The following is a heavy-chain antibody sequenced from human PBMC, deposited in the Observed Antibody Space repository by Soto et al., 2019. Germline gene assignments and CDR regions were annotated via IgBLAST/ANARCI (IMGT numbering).Heavy chain of an antibody. CDR1: GGSISSSNW. J-gene: IGHJ3*02. V-gene: IGHV4-4*02. D-gene: IGHD1-26*01. CDR3: ARFNSGNYYEAFDI. Sequence: QVQLQESGPGLVKPSGTLSLTCSVSGGSISSSNWWSWVRQPPGKGLEWIGEIYHRGSTNYNPDLKSRVTISVDKSKNQSSLKLSSVTAADTAVYYCARFNSGNYYEAFDIWGQGTMVTVSS. CDR2: IYHRGST.